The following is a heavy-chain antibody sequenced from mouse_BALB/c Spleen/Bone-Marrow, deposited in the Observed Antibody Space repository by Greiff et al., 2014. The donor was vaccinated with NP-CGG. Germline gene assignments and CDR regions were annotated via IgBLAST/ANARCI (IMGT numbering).Heavy chain of an antibody. J-gene: IGHJ4*01. CDR3: ASHNWDYAMDY. CDR1: GYTFTSYV. Sequence: VQLQQSGPELVKPGASVKMSCKASGYTFTSYVMHWVKQKPGQGLEWIGYINPYNDGTKYNEKFKGKATLTSDKSSSTAYMELSSLPSEDSAVYSCASHNWDYAMDYWGQGTSVTVSS. CDR2: INPYNDGT. V-gene: IGHV1-14*01. D-gene: IGHD4-1*02.